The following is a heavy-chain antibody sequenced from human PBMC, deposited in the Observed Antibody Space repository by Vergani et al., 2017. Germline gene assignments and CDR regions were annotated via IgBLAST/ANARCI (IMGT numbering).Heavy chain of an antibody. D-gene: IGHD5-12*01. V-gene: IGHV1-2*02. CDR3: ARDRKVPEDRMATINWFDP. CDR2: INPHSGGT. CDR1: GYTFTGYY. J-gene: IGHJ5*02. Sequence: QVQLVQSGAEVKKPGASVKVSCKASGYTFTGYYMHWVRQAPGQGLEWMGWINPHSGGTNYAQKFQGRVTMTRDTSISTAYMELSRLRSDDTAVYYCARDRKVPEDRMATINWFDPWGQGTLVTVSS.